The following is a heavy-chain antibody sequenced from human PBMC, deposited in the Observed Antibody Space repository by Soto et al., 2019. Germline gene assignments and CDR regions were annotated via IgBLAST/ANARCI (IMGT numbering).Heavy chain of an antibody. Sequence: SQTLSLPCAISGDSVSSNSAAWNWIRQSPSRGLEWLGRTYYRSKWYNDYAVSVKSRITINPDTSKNQFSLQLNSVTPEDTAVYYCASQMGLLWFGELPATNYYYYYGMDVWGQGTTVTVSS. CDR1: GDSVSSNSAA. J-gene: IGHJ6*02. D-gene: IGHD3-10*01. V-gene: IGHV6-1*01. CDR2: TYYRSKWYN. CDR3: ASQMGLLWFGELPATNYYYYYGMDV.